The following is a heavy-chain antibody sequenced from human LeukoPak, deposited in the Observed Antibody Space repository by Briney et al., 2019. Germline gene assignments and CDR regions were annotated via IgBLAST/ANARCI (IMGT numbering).Heavy chain of an antibody. CDR1: GGSISGGSYY. CDR3: ARGVGLEHLGY. D-gene: IGHD1/OR15-1a*01. CDR2: IYYSGST. V-gene: IGHV4-61*10. Sequence: SQTLSLTCTVSGGSISGGSYYWNWIRQPAGKGLEWIGYIYYSGSTNYNPSLKSRVTISVDTSKNQFSLKLSSVTAADTAVYYCARGVGLEHLGYWGQGTLVTVSS. J-gene: IGHJ4*02.